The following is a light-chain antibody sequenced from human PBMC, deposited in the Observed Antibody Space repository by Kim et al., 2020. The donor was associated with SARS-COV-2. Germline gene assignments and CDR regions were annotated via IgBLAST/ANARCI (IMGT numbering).Light chain of an antibody. CDR2: QDS. Sequence: SYELTQPPPVSVSPGQTASITCSGDKLGDKYACWYQQKPGQSPVLVIYQDSKRPSGIPARFSGSNSGNTATMTISGTQAMDEADYYCQAWDSSTAVFVGG. CDR3: QAWDSSTAV. V-gene: IGLV3-1*01. J-gene: IGLJ2*01. CDR1: KLGDKY.